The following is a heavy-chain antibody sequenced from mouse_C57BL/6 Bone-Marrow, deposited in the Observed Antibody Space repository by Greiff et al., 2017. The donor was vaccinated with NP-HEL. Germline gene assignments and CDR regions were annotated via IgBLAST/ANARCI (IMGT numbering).Heavy chain of an antibody. CDR1: GFTFSSYG. Sequence: EVHLVESGGDLVKPGGSLKLSCAASGFTFSSYGMSWVRQTPDKRLEWVATISSGGSYTYYPDSVKGRFTISRDNAKNTLYLQMSSLKSEDTAMYYCARLGSSFAYWGQGTLVTVSA. V-gene: IGHV5-6*01. D-gene: IGHD1-1*01. CDR3: ARLGSSFAY. J-gene: IGHJ3*01. CDR2: ISSGGSYT.